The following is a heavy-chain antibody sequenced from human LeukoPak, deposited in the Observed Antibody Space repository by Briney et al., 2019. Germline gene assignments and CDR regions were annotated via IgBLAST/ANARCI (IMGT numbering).Heavy chain of an antibody. CDR2: IYTSGST. J-gene: IGHJ5*02. CDR1: GGSISSYY. Sequence: SETLSLTCTVSGGSISSYYWNWIRQPAGKGLEWIGHIYTSGSTNYNPALKSRVSMSVDTSKNQFSLKLSSVTAADTAVYYCARSPTSSMVRGVNWFDPWGQGTLVTVSS. V-gene: IGHV4-4*07. CDR3: ARSPTSSMVRGVNWFDP. D-gene: IGHD3-10*01.